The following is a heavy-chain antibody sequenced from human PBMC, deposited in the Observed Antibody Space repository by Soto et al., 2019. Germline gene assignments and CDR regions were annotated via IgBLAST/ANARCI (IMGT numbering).Heavy chain of an antibody. CDR3: ARGGWYSYGSVYFDY. J-gene: IGHJ4*02. V-gene: IGHV4-34*01. D-gene: IGHD5-18*01. CDR2: INHSGST. CDR1: GGSFSGYY. Sequence: PSATLSLTCAVYGGSFSGYYWSWIRQPPGKGLEWIGEINHSGSTNYNPSLKSRVTISVDTSKNQFSLKLSSVTAADTAVYYCARGGWYSYGSVYFDYWGQGTLVTVSS.